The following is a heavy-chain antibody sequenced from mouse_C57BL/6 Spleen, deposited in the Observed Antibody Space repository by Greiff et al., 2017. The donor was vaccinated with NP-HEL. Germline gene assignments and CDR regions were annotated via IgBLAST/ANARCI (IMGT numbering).Heavy chain of an antibody. D-gene: IGHD3-2*02. CDR1: GYTFTSYW. CDR3: ARGVSSGYGFDY. CDR2: IDPSDSYT. Sequence: QVQLQQPGAELVMPGASVKLSCKASGYTFTSYWMHWVKQRPGQGLEWIGEIDPSDSYTNYNQKFKGKSTLTVDKSSSTAYMQLSSLTSEDSAVYYCARGVSSGYGFDYWGQGTTRTVSS. V-gene: IGHV1-69*01. J-gene: IGHJ2*01.